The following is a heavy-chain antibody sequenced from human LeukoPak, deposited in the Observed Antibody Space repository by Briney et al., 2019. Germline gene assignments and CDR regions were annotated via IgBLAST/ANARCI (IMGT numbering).Heavy chain of an antibody. Sequence: PGGSLRLSCAASGFSVSGNYMSWVRQAPGKGLEWVSAISGSGGSTYYADSVKGRFTISRDNSKNTLYLQMNSLRAEDTAVYYCAKDGSGSSFDYWGQGTLVTVSS. CDR1: GFSVSGNY. D-gene: IGHD1-26*01. V-gene: IGHV3-23*01. CDR2: ISGSGGST. CDR3: AKDGSGSSFDY. J-gene: IGHJ4*02.